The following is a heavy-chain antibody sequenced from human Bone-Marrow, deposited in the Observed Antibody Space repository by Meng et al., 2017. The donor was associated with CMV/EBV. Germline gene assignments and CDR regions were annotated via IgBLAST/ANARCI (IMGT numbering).Heavy chain of an antibody. V-gene: IGHV1-46*01. Sequence: ASVKVSCKASGYTFTSYYMHWVRQAPGQGLEWMGIINPSGGSTSYAQKFQGRVTMTRDTSTSTVYMELSSLRSDDTAVYYCSKPRVAGTAHFDSWGQGTLVTVSS. CDR1: GYTFTSYY. CDR3: SKPRVAGTAHFDS. CDR2: INPSGGST. J-gene: IGHJ4*02. D-gene: IGHD6-19*01.